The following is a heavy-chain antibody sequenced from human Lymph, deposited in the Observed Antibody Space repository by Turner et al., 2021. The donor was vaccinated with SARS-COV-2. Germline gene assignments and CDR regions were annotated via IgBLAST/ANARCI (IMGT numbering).Heavy chain of an antibody. CDR3: ARAAQLTVWFDP. Sequence: QVQLGQSGAEVKKPAASVQVSCMASVYTFTRYVITWVRQVTGQGLEWMGGMDPNSGNTGYAQKFQGRVTMTRNTSISTAYMELSSLRSEDTAVYYCARAAQLTVWFDPWGQGTLVTVSS. V-gene: IGHV1-8*01. CDR2: MDPNSGNT. CDR1: VYTFTRYV. J-gene: IGHJ5*02. D-gene: IGHD3-9*01.